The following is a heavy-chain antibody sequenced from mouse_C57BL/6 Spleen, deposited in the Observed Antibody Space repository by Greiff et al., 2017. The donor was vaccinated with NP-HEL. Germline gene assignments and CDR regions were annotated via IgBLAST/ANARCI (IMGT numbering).Heavy chain of an antibody. V-gene: IGHV1-64*01. CDR1: GYTFTSYW. J-gene: IGHJ4*01. Sequence: QVQLKQSGAELVKPGASVKLSCKASGYTFTSYWMHWVKQRPGQGLEWIGMIHPTSGSTNYNEKFKGKATLTVDKSSSTAYMQLSSLTSEDSAVYYCARLDGYYPYAMGYWGPGPSVTVSS. CDR3: ARLDGYYPYAMGY. D-gene: IGHD2-3*01. CDR2: IHPTSGST.